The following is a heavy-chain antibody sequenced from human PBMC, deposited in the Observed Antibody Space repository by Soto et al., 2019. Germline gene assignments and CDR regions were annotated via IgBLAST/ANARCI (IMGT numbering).Heavy chain of an antibody. D-gene: IGHD1-1*01. CDR3: ARDPFYLQMGHNNSSGIDV. CDR2: IYYSGST. Sequence: QVQLQESGPGLVKPSETLSLTCTVSGGSVSSGSYYWSWIRPPPGKGLEWIGYIYYSGSTNYNPSLKSRVTEAVDTSKHRFPLKLIPLTAADTALYYCARDPFYLQMGHNNSSGIDVWGQGTPVTVSS. J-gene: IGHJ6*02. V-gene: IGHV4-61*01. CDR1: GGSVSSGSYY.